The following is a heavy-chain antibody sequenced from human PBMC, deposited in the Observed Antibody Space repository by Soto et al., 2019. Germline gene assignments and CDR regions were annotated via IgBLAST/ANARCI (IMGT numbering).Heavy chain of an antibody. J-gene: IGHJ3*02. D-gene: IGHD3-22*01. CDR1: GYSFTSYW. CDR3: ARHMGYYDSSGYYSNDAFDI. CDR2: IDPSDSYT. V-gene: IGHV5-10-1*01. Sequence: GESLKISCKGSGYSFTSYWISWVRQMPGKGLEWMGRIDPSDSYTNYSPSFQGHVTISADKSISTAYLQWSSLKASDTAMYYCARHMGYYDSSGYYSNDAFDIWGQGTMVTVSS.